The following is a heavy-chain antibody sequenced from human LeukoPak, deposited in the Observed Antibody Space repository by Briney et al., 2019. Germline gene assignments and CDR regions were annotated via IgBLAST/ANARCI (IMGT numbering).Heavy chain of an antibody. CDR2: IKQDGSEK. D-gene: IGHD2-21*02. CDR3: ARDPLHIVVVTAPPSHAFDI. Sequence: PGGYLRLSCAASGFTFSSYWMSWVRQAPGKGLEWVANIKQDGSEKYYVDSVKGRFTNSRDNAKNSLYLQMNSLRAEDTAVYYCARDPLHIVVVTAPPSHAFDIWGQGTMVTVSS. CDR1: GFTFSSYW. J-gene: IGHJ3*02. V-gene: IGHV3-7*01.